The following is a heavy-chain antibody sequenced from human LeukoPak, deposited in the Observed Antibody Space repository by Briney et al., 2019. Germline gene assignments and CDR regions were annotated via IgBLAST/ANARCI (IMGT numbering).Heavy chain of an antibody. D-gene: IGHD3-16*01. CDR1: GGSISSSSYY. CDR2: IYYSGST. CDR3: ARVRLRLGLPYYFDY. J-gene: IGHJ4*02. V-gene: IGHV4-39*01. Sequence: PSETLSLTCTVSGGSISSSSYYWGWIRQPPGKGLEWIGSIYYSGSTYYNPSLKSRVTISVDTSKNQFSLKLSSVTAAGTAVYYCARVRLRLGLPYYFDYWGQGTLVTVSS.